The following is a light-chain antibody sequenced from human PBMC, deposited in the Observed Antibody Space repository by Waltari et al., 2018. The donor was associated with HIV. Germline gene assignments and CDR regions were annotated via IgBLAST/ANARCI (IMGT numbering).Light chain of an antibody. Sequence: QSALTQPPSVSGSPGQSVSISCTGSSSDVGSYNSVPWYQQPPGTAPKLIIYEVNNRPSGVPDRFSGSQSGNTASLTISGLQAEDEADYYCSLYTGTTNVLFGGGTKLTVL. CDR2: EVN. CDR3: SLYTGTTNVL. CDR1: SSDVGSYNS. V-gene: IGLV2-18*01. J-gene: IGLJ2*01.